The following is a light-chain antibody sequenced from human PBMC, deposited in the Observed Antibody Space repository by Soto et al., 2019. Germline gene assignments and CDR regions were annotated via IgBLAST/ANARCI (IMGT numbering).Light chain of an antibody. CDR2: DDG. CDR3: QVWDSSSDHVI. J-gene: IGLJ2*01. CDR1: NVGSKG. V-gene: IGLV3-21*02. Sequence: SYELTQPPSVSVAPGQTARLTCGGDNVGSKGVHWFQQRQGQAPVLVVYDDGGPPSGILERFSGSNSGNTATLTIISVEDGDEADYYCQVWDSSSDHVIVGGGTKLTVL.